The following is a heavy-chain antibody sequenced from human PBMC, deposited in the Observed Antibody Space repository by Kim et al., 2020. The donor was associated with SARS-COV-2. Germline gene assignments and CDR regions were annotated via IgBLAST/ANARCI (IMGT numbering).Heavy chain of an antibody. D-gene: IGHD3-16*01. Sequence: RYSQSLQSRLTITKDTSKNQVVLTMTNMDPVDTATYYCALQGLSVPGAFEIWGQGTMVTVSS. CDR3: ALQGLSVPGAFEI. V-gene: IGHV2-5*01. J-gene: IGHJ3*02.